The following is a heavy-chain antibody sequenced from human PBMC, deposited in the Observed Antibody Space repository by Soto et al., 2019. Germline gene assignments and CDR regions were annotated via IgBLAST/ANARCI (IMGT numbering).Heavy chain of an antibody. D-gene: IGHD2-8*02. J-gene: IGHJ3*02. CDR1: GGPVRDAFSY. CDR3: ARELEGGVFDI. V-gene: IGHV4-30-4*01. Sequence: SETLSLTCTVSGGPVRDAFSYWTWLRQPPGKGPEWMGYLSSTGSTYYNPSLRNRATILVDESSNLLSLRLSSVTAADTAVYYCARELEGGVFDIWGRGTLVTVS. CDR2: LSSTGST.